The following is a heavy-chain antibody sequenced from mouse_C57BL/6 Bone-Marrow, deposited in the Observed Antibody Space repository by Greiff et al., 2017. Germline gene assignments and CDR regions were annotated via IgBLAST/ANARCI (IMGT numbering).Heavy chain of an antibody. J-gene: IGHJ3*01. Sequence: QVQLQQPGAELVMPGASVKLSCKASGYTFTSYWMHWVKQRPGQGLEWIGEIDPSDSYTNYNQKFKGKSTLTVDKSSSTAYMQLSSLTSEDSAVYYCARDSYYYGSSLFAYLGQGTLVTVSA. CDR1: GYTFTSYW. CDR3: ARDSYYYGSSLFAY. CDR2: IDPSDSYT. D-gene: IGHD1-1*01. V-gene: IGHV1-69*01.